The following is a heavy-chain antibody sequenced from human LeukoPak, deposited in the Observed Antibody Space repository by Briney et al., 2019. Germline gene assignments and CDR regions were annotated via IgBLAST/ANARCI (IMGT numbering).Heavy chain of an antibody. J-gene: IGHJ4*02. D-gene: IGHD5-12*01. CDR2: INPNSGGT. V-gene: IGHV1-2*02. CDR1: GYTFTGYY. CDR3: ARDGGDIGGDY. Sequence: ASVQVSCEASGYTFTGYYMHWVRQDPGQGLEWMGWINPNSGGTNYAQKFQGRVTMTRDPAISTAYRELSRLRYDNTAVYYCARDGGDIGGDYWGQGTLVTASS.